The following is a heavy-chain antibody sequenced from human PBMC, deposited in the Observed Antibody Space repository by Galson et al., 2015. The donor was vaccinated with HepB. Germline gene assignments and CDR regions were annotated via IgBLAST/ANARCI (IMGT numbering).Heavy chain of an antibody. V-gene: IGHV3-9*01. CDR2: ISWNSGSI. Sequence: SLRLSCAASGFTFDDYAMHWVRQAPGKGLEWVSGISWNSGSIGYADSVKGRFTISRDNAKNSLYLQMNSLRAEDTALYYCAKEKYSSSSFDYWGQGTLVTVSS. D-gene: IGHD6-6*01. CDR3: AKEKYSSSSFDY. CDR1: GFTFDDYA. J-gene: IGHJ4*02.